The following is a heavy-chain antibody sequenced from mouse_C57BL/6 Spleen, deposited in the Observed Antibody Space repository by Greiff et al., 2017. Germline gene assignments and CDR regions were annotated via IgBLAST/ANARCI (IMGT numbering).Heavy chain of an antibody. CDR3: ARSEADGYYGFAY. CDR2: IFPGSGST. V-gene: IGHV1-75*01. J-gene: IGHJ3*01. CDR1: GYTFTDYY. Sequence: VQVVESGPELVKPGASVKISCKASGYTFTDYYINWVKQRPGQGLEWIGWIFPGSGSTYYNEKFKGKATLTVDKSSSTAYMLLSSLTSEDSAVYFCARSEADGYYGFAYWGQGTLVTVSA. D-gene: IGHD2-3*01.